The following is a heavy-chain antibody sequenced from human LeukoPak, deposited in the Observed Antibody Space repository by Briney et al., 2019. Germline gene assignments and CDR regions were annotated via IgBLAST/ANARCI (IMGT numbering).Heavy chain of an antibody. J-gene: IGHJ6*02. CDR2: IYYSGST. CDR3: ARAKMATKYYYYYGMDV. D-gene: IGHD5-24*01. Sequence: SETLSLTCTVSGGSISSYYWRWIRQPPGKGLEWIGDIYYSGSTNYNPSLKSRVTISVDTSKNQFSLKLSSVTAADTAVYYCARAKMATKYYYYYGMDVWGQGTTVTVSS. V-gene: IGHV4-59*01. CDR1: GGSISSYY.